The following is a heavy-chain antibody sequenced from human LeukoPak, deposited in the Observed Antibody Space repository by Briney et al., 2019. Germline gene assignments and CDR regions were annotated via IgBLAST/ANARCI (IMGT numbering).Heavy chain of an antibody. V-gene: IGHV3-21*01. CDR3: ARITWGNYFDY. Sequence: PGRSLRLSCAASGFIFNSYSMNWARQAPGKGLEWVSSISSSGSYEYYADSVKGRFTISRDNAKNSLYLQMNCLRAEDTAVYYCARITWGNYFDYWGQGTLVTVSS. J-gene: IGHJ4*02. D-gene: IGHD7-27*01. CDR1: GFIFNSYS. CDR2: ISSSGSYE.